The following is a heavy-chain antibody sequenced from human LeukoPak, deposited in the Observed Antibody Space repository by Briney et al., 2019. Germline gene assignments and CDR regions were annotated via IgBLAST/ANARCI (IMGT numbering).Heavy chain of an antibody. Sequence: SETLSLTCTVSGGSISSYYWSWIRQPPGKGLEWIGYIYYSGSTNYNPSLKSRVTISVDTSKNQFSLKLSSVTAADTAVYYCARGRKLAVAGPTYPDFDYWGQGTLVTVSS. CDR1: GGSISSYY. CDR2: IYYSGST. D-gene: IGHD6-19*01. J-gene: IGHJ4*02. CDR3: ARGRKLAVAGPTYPDFDY. V-gene: IGHV4-59*12.